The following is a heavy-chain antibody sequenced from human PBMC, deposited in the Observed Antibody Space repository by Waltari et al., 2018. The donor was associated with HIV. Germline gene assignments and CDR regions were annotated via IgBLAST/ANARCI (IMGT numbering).Heavy chain of an antibody. Sequence: QVQLQESGPGLVKPSETLSLTCSVSGGSFISYHWTWIRQPPGKGLEWIGYIYYTGRTNCNPSLKSRVTISVDTSKNQFSLRLRSVTAADTAVYCCARGLFGVGSNWFDPWGQGILVTVSS. CDR1: GGSFISYH. CDR3: ARGLFGVGSNWFDP. V-gene: IGHV4-59*01. D-gene: IGHD3-3*01. CDR2: IYYTGRT. J-gene: IGHJ5*02.